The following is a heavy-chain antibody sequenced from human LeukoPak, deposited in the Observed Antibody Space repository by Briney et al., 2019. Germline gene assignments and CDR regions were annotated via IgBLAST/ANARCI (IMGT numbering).Heavy chain of an antibody. CDR2: IYPGDSKT. J-gene: IGHJ4*02. V-gene: IGHV5-51*01. D-gene: IGHD5-24*01. Sequence: GESLKISCKASGYSFTSYWIGWVRQVPGKGLEWMRIIYPGDSKTRYGPSFQGQVTISADKSITTAYLQWSSLKASDTAMYYCASTNPDGYNVDYWGQGTLVTVSS. CDR3: ASTNPDGYNVDY. CDR1: GYSFTSYW.